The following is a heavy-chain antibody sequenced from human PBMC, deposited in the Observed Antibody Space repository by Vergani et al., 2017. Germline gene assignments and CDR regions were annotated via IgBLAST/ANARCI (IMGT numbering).Heavy chain of an antibody. J-gene: IGHJ6*03. D-gene: IGHD4-17*01. V-gene: IGHV3-30*18. CDR2: ISYDGSNK. CDR1: GFTFSSYG. Sequence: QVQLVESGGGVVQPGRSLRLSCAASGFTFSSYGMHWVRQAPGKGLEWVAVISYDGSNKYYADSVKGRFTISRDNAKNTLYLEMHSLRAEDTAVYYCAKDVSGYGDFYYMDVWGKGTTVTVSS. CDR3: AKDVSGYGDFYYMDV.